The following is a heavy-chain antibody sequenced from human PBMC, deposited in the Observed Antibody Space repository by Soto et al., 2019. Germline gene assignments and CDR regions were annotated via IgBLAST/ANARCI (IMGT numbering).Heavy chain of an antibody. CDR3: ATVFLEGVVINDAFDI. CDR1: GYTLTELS. V-gene: IGHV1-24*01. J-gene: IGHJ3*02. Sequence: ASVKVSCKVSGYTLTELSMHWVRQAPGKGLEWMGGFDPEDGETIYAQKLQGRVTMTEDTSTDTAYMELSSLRSEDTAVYYCATVFLEGVVINDAFDIWGQGTMVTVSS. CDR2: FDPEDGET. D-gene: IGHD3-3*01.